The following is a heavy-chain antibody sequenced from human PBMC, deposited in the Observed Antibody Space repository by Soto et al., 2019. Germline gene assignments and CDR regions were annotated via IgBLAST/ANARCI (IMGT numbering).Heavy chain of an antibody. D-gene: IGHD3-3*01. Sequence: SVKVSCKASGGTFSSYAISWVRQAPGQGLEWMGGIIPIFGTANYAQKFQGRVTITADESTSTAYMELSSLRSEDTAVYYCARSGSGIHDLWLWHPKNLFDPWGQGTLVTGSS. CDR3: ARSGSGIHDLWLWHPKNLFDP. CDR2: IIPIFGTA. CDR1: GGTFSSYA. J-gene: IGHJ5*02. V-gene: IGHV1-69*13.